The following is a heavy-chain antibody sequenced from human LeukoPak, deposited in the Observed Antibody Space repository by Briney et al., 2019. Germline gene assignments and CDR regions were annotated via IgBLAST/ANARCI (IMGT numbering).Heavy chain of an antibody. V-gene: IGHV3-30*18. J-gene: IGHJ5*02. CDR3: EKDEDYYDSSGYYYNWFDP. D-gene: IGHD3-22*01. CDR2: ISYDGSNK. Sequence: PGRSLRLSCAASGFTFSSYGMHWVRQAPGKGLEWVAVISYDGSNKYYADSVKGRFTISRDNSKNTLYLQMNSLRAEDTAAYYCEKDEDYYDSSGYYYNWFDPWGQGTLVTVSS. CDR1: GFTFSSYG.